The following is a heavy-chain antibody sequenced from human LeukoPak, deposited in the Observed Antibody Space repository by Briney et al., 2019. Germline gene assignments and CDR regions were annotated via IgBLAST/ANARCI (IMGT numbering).Heavy chain of an antibody. CDR1: GFTFSSYS. J-gene: IGHJ4*02. V-gene: IGHV3-21*01. CDR3: ARGVLRLGELSRFYFDY. D-gene: IGHD3-16*02. Sequence: PGGSLRLSCAASGFTFSSYSMNWVRQAPGKGLEWVPSISSSSSYIYYADSVKGRFTISRDNAKNSLYLQMNSLRAEDTAVYYCARGVLRLGELSRFYFDYWGQGTLVTVSS. CDR2: ISSSSSYI.